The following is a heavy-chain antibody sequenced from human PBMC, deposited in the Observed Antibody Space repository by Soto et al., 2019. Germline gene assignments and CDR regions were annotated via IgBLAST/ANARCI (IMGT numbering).Heavy chain of an antibody. V-gene: IGHV3-23*01. J-gene: IGHJ6*02. Sequence: EVRLLESGEGLVQPGGSLKLSCAASGFTFSSYAMSWVRQAPGKGLEWVSSIGGSGGNTYYAGSVKGRFTISRDNSKNTLFLQMSGLRAEDTAEYYCARVVRYFDAPYGMDVWGHGTTVTVSS. CDR2: IGGSGGNT. CDR3: ARVVRYFDAPYGMDV. D-gene: IGHD3-9*01. CDR1: GFTFSSYA.